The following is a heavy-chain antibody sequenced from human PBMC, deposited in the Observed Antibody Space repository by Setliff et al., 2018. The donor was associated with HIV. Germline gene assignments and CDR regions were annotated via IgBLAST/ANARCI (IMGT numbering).Heavy chain of an antibody. CDR2: ISGSGVNS. D-gene: IGHD3-9*01. V-gene: IGHV3-23*01. J-gene: IGHJ4*02. Sequence: PGGSLRLSCAASGFTFSNYVINWVRQAPGKGLEWISGISGSGVNSYYADSVKGRFTISRDNSKNTVYLQMNSLRAEDTAVYYCAKTSNTGYLFCSDYWGQGTLVTVS. CDR3: AKTSNTGYLFCSDY. CDR1: GFTFSNYV.